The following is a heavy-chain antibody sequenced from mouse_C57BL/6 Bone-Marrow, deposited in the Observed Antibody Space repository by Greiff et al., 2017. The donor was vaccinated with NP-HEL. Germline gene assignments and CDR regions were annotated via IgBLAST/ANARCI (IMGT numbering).Heavy chain of an antibody. J-gene: IGHJ4*01. Sequence: QVQLQQPGTELVKPGASVKLSCKASGYTFTSYWMHWVKQRPGQGLEWIGTINPSNGGTNYNEKFKSKATLTVDKSSSTAYMQLVILPSDDSSVYYCSSSISRQLRLHYYAMDYWGQGTSVTVSS. CDR3: SSSISRQLRLHYYAMDY. D-gene: IGHD3-2*02. CDR1: GYTFTSYW. V-gene: IGHV1-53*01. CDR2: INPSNGGT.